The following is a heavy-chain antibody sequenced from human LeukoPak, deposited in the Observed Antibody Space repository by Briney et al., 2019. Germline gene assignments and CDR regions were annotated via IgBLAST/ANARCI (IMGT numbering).Heavy chain of an antibody. J-gene: IGHJ4*02. CDR3: ATDTETASDY. D-gene: IGHD5-24*01. Sequence: GGSLRLSCAVSGFTFTKGWMSWVRQAPGKGLEWIGRIESKTDDEPMEYPTDYAPAMKDRFFISRDDSKNMLYLQINNLKTEDTAVYYCATDTETASDYWGQGVLVVVSS. V-gene: IGHV3-15*04. CDR2: IESKTDDEPMEYPT. CDR1: GFTFTKGW.